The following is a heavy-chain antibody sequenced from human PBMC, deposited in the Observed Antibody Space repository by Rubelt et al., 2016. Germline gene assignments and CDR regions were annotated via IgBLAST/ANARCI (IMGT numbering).Heavy chain of an antibody. V-gene: IGHV4-34*01. D-gene: IGHD3-10*01. CDR1: GGSFSGYY. CDR3: ASRGRYYGSGSYPPRTGIVDY. CDR2: INHSGST. Sequence: QVQLQQWGAGLLKPSETLSLTCAVYGGSFSGYYWSWIRQPPGKGLEWIGEINHSGSTNYNPSLKSRVTISVDTPKNQFSLKLSSVTAADTAVYYCASRGRYYGSGSYPPRTGIVDYWGQGTLVTVSS. J-gene: IGHJ4*02.